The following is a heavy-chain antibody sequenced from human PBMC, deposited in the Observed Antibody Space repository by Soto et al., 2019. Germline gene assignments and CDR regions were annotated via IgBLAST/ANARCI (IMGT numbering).Heavy chain of an antibody. CDR1: GYTFTSYD. D-gene: IGHD2-21*02. V-gene: IGHV1-3*05. CDR3: ARAWVVVTAPDY. CDR2: INAGNGNT. J-gene: IGHJ4*02. Sequence: QVQLVQSGAEEKKPGASVKVSCKASGYTFTSYDMHWVRQAPGQRLAWMGWINAGNGNTKYSQKFQGRVTITRDRTANTAYMELSSLSSEDTSVYYCARAWVVVTAPDYWGQGTLVTVSS.